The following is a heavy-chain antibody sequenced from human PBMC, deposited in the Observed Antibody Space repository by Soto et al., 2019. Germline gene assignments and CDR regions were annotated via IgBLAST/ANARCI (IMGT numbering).Heavy chain of an antibody. CDR2: ISAYNGNT. D-gene: IGHD4-17*01. V-gene: IGHV1-18*01. CDR3: ARVEGSKTVTTVDD. Sequence: GASLTVSCKSAGCTFTSSCISCVLQHTGQVLEWMGWISAYNGNTNYAQKLQGRVTMTTDTSTSTAYMELWSLRSDDTAVDYCARVEGSKTVTTVDDWGQGNLVTFSS. J-gene: IGHJ4*02. CDR1: GCTFTSSC.